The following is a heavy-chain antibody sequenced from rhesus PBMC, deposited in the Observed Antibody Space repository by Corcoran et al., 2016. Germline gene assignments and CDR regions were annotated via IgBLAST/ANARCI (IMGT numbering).Heavy chain of an antibody. CDR2: IGGSTDST. V-gene: IGHV4-165*01. D-gene: IGHD1-44*01. CDR1: GGSINSYY. CDR3: AGRGTRFDV. Sequence: QVQLQESGPELVKPSETLSLTCAVSGGSINSYYWSWIRQPPGQGLEWIGFIGGSTDSTNYNPSLKSRVTISTATSENHFSLKLNSVTAADTAVYYCAGRGTRFDVWGPGVLVTVSS. J-gene: IGHJ5-1*01.